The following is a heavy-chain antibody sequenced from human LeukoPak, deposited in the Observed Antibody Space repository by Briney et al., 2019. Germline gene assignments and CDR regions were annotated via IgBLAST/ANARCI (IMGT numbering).Heavy chain of an antibody. Sequence: ASVKVSCKASGYTFTSYGISWVRQAPGQGLEWMGWLSPWSSDTRYAQNFQGRVTMTRDRSINTVYMELSSLRSDDTAVYFCARGRAKANDPPVDYWGQGTLVTVSS. J-gene: IGHJ4*02. V-gene: IGHV1-18*01. CDR1: GYTFTSYG. CDR2: LSPWSSDT. CDR3: ARGRAKANDPPVDY. D-gene: IGHD3-10*01.